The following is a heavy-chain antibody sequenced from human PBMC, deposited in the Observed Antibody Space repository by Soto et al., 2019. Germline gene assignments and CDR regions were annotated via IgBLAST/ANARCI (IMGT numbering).Heavy chain of an antibody. CDR3: IWQQHFYYGRAV. CDR1: GFSFSPAW. D-gene: IGHD6-13*01. CDR2: IKSKGGGGTA. J-gene: IGHJ6*01. Sequence: PGGSLRLSCAASGFSFSPAWMNWVRQAPGKGLEWVGLIKSKGGGGTADYAAPVKGRFIISRDDSKNTIYLQMNSLKPEDTALYYCIWQQHFYYGRAVWGQGTTVTGSS. V-gene: IGHV3-15*07.